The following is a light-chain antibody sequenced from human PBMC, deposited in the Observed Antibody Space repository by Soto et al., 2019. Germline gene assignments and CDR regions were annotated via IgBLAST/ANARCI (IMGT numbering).Light chain of an antibody. Sequence: QLVLTQPPSASGTPGQRATISCSGSSSNIGTNTVNWYQHLPGTAPKLLIYANNQRPSGVPDRFSGSKSGTSASLAISGLQAEDEADYYCAVWDDNLNGVVFGGGTQLTVL. V-gene: IGLV1-44*01. J-gene: IGLJ2*01. CDR3: AVWDDNLNGVV. CDR2: ANN. CDR1: SSNIGTNT.